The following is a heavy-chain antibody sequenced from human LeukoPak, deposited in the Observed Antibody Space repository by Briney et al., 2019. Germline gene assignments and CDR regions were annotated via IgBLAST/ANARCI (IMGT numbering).Heavy chain of an antibody. V-gene: IGHV3-48*01. Sequence: PGGSLRLSCAASGFTFSSYSMNWVRQAPGKGLEWVSYISSSSSTIYYADSVKGRFTISRDNSKNTLYLQMNSLRADDTAVYYCAKESPFYDTLTGYFSYYMDVWGKGTTVTVSS. CDR2: ISSSSSTI. CDR1: GFTFSSYS. J-gene: IGHJ6*03. CDR3: AKESPFYDTLTGYFSYYMDV. D-gene: IGHD3-9*01.